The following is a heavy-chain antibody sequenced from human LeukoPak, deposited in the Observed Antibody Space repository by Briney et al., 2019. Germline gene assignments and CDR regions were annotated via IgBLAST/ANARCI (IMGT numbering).Heavy chain of an antibody. V-gene: IGHV3-74*01. Sequence: GGSLRLSCAASGLTFSSYRMHWVRQAPGKALVWVSRIDPDGSTVYADSVRGRFTISRDNAKNTLYLQMNSLTVEDTAVYYCASFRTTDIWGQGTTVTVSP. J-gene: IGHJ3*02. CDR3: ASFRTTDI. D-gene: IGHD2/OR15-2a*01. CDR1: GLTFSSYR. CDR2: IDPDGST.